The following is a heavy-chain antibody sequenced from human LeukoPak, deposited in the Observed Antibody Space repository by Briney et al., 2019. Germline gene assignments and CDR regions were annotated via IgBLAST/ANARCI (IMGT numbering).Heavy chain of an antibody. CDR2: INHSGST. J-gene: IGHJ4*02. CDR1: GGSFSGYY. V-gene: IGHV4-34*01. Sequence: PSETLSLTCAVYGGSFSGYYRSWIRQPPGKGLEWIGEINHSGSTNYNPSLKSRVTISVDTSKNQFSLKLSSVTAAGTTVYYCARGYGDYELDYWGQGTLVTVSS. D-gene: IGHD4-17*01. CDR3: ARGYGDYELDY.